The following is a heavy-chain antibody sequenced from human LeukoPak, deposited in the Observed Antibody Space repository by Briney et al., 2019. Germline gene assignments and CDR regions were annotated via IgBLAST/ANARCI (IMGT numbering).Heavy chain of an antibody. Sequence: SETLSLTCTVSGGSISSGSYYWSWIRQPAGKGLEWIGRIYTSGSTNYNPSLKSRVTISVDTSKNQFSLKLSSVTAADTAVYYCARAPEDNWNVHYFDYWGQGTLVTVSS. CDR1: GGSISSGSYY. CDR2: IYTSGST. CDR3: ARAPEDNWNVHYFDY. J-gene: IGHJ4*02. D-gene: IGHD1-20*01. V-gene: IGHV4-61*02.